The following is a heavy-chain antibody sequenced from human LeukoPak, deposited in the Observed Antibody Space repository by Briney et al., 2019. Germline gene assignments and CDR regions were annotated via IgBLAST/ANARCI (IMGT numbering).Heavy chain of an antibody. J-gene: IGHJ4*02. CDR2: INPNSGGT. CDR1: GYTFTSYY. Sequence: ASVKVSCKASGYTFTSYYMHWVRQAPGQGLEWMGWINPNSGGTNYAQKFQGRVTMTRDTSISTAYMELSRLRSDDTAVYYCAREPHLGYCSSTSCLHYFDYWGQGTLVTVSS. CDR3: AREPHLGYCSSTSCLHYFDY. D-gene: IGHD2-2*01. V-gene: IGHV1-2*02.